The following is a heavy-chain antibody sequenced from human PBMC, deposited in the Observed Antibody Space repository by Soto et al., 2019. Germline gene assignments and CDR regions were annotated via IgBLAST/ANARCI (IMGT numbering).Heavy chain of an antibody. J-gene: IGHJ4*02. CDR1: GFIFDDYA. D-gene: IGHD3-22*01. Sequence: GGSLRLSCTTSGFIFDDYAMTWVRQAPGKGLEFVAQIRNKATGGTTEYAASVRGRFTISRDNSKNTLYLQMNSLRAEDTAVYYCAKMRRFSVITDFDYWGQGTLVTVSS. CDR2: IRNKATGGTT. CDR3: AKMRRFSVITDFDY. V-gene: IGHV3-49*04.